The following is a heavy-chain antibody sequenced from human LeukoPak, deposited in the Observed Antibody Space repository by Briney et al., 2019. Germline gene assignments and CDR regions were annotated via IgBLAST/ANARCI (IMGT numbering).Heavy chain of an antibody. Sequence: PGGSLRLSCAASGFTFSTFAMSWVRQAPGEGLEWVSSINGGGTNTYYADSVKGCFTISRDNSKNTLSLQMNSLGAEDTAVYYCAKATPRGATSEDYWGQGTLVTVSS. CDR2: INGGGTNT. V-gene: IGHV3-23*01. CDR3: AKATPRGATSEDY. CDR1: GFTFSTFA. D-gene: IGHD1-26*01. J-gene: IGHJ4*02.